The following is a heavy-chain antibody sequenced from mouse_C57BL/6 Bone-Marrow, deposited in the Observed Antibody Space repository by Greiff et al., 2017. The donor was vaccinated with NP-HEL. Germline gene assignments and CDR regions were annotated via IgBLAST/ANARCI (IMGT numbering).Heavy chain of an antibody. J-gene: IGHJ2*01. V-gene: IGHV1-64*01. Sequence: QVQLQQPGAELVKPGASVKLSCKASGYTFTSYWMHWVKQRPGQGLEWIGMIHPNSGSTNYNEKFKSKATLTVDKSSSTASMQLSSLTSEDSAVYDCARLGYIKDFDYWGQGTTLTVSS. CDR2: IHPNSGST. CDR3: ARLGYIKDFDY. D-gene: IGHD1-2*01. CDR1: GYTFTSYW.